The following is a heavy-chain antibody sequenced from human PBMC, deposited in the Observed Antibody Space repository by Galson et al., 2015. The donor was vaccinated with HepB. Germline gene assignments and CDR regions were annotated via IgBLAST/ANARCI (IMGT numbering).Heavy chain of an antibody. CDR3: ARVSYTITGYGMDV. Sequence: SLRLSCAASGFTFSSYGMHWVRQAPGKGLEWVAVIWYDGSNKYYADSVKGRFTISGDNSKNTLYLQMNSLRAEDTAVYYCARVSYTITGYGMDVWGQGTTVTVSS. J-gene: IGHJ6*02. V-gene: IGHV3-33*01. CDR1: GFTFSSYG. CDR2: IWYDGSNK. D-gene: IGHD5-12*01.